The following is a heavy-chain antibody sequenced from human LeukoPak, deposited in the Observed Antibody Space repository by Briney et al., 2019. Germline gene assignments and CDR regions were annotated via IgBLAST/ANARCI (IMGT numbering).Heavy chain of an antibody. D-gene: IGHD2-2*01. V-gene: IGHV4-4*02. J-gene: IGHJ6*02. Sequence: SETLSLTCAVSGGSISSSNWWSWVRQPPGKGLEWIGEIYHSGSTNYNPSLKSRVTISVDTSKNQFSLKLSSVTAADTAVYYCARVSDIVVVPAASHMDVWGQGTTVTVSS. CDR3: ARVSDIVVVPAASHMDV. CDR1: GGSISSSNW. CDR2: IYHSGST.